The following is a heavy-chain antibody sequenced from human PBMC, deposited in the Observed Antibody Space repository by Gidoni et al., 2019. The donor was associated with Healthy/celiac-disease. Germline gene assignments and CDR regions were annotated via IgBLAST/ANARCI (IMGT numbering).Heavy chain of an antibody. V-gene: IGHV2-5*02. J-gene: IGHJ4*02. CDR2: IYWDDDK. CDR3: AHSSFVFSAARPDLFDY. D-gene: IGHD6-6*01. Sequence: QITLKESGPTLVKPTQTLTLTCTFSGFSLSTSGVGVGWIRQPPGKALEWLALIYWDDDKRYSPSLKSRLTITKDTSKNQVVLTMTNMDPVDTATYYCAHSSFVFSAARPDLFDYWGQGTLVTVSS. CDR1: GFSLSTSGVG.